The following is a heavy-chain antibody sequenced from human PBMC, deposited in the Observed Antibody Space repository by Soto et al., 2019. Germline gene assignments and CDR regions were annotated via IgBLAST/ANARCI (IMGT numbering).Heavy chain of an antibody. J-gene: IGHJ4*02. Sequence: GGSLRLSCAASGFTFSSYEMNWVRQAPGKGLEWVSYISSSGSTIYYADSVKGRFTISRDNAKNSLYLQMNSLRAEDTAVYYCARDLVVASYNFDYWGQGTLVTVSS. V-gene: IGHV3-48*03. CDR3: ARDLVVASYNFDY. CDR1: GFTFSSYE. D-gene: IGHD5-12*01. CDR2: ISSSGSTI.